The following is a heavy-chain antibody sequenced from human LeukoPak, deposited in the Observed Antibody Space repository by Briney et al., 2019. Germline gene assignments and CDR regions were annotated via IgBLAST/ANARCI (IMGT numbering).Heavy chain of an antibody. CDR2: IWNDGTTK. CDR1: GFTFGHCG. V-gene: IGHV3-30*02. CDR3: AKGEYYDDSSGYPEY. Sequence: GGSLRLSCAASGFTFGHCGMHWVRQAPGKGLEWVAVIWNDGTTKFYADSVKGRFIISRDNAKNTLYLQLNSLRAEDTAVYYCAKGEYYDDSSGYPEYWGQGTLVTVSS. D-gene: IGHD3-22*01. J-gene: IGHJ4*02.